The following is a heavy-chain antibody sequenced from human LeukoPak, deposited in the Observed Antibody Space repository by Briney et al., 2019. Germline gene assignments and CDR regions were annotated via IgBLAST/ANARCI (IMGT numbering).Heavy chain of an antibody. Sequence: PSETLSLTCTVSGGSISSYYWSWIRQPPGKGLEWIGYIYYSGSTNYNPSLKSRVTISVDTSKNQFSLKLSSVTAADTAVYYCARITGSSGWDGAFDIWGQGTMVAVSS. V-gene: IGHV4-59*01. CDR2: IYYSGST. CDR1: GGSISSYY. CDR3: ARITGSSGWDGAFDI. J-gene: IGHJ3*02. D-gene: IGHD6-19*01.